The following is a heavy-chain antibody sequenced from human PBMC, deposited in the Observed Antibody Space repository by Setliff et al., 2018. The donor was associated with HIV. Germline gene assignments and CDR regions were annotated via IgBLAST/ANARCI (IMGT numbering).Heavy chain of an antibody. CDR1: GFTFNTCA. V-gene: IGHV3-30*04. CDR2: ISYDGNVK. Sequence: GGSLRLSCAGSGFTFNTCAMNWVRQAPGKGLEWVAVISYDGNVKYYADSVKGRFTISRDNSKNTLFLQMSSLRTEDTAVYYCAKDPTYYYESSGPYDAFDVWGQGTMVT. D-gene: IGHD3-22*01. CDR3: AKDPTYYYESSGPYDAFDV. J-gene: IGHJ3*01.